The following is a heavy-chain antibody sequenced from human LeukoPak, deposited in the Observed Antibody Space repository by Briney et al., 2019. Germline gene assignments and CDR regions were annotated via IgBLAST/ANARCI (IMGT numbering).Heavy chain of an antibody. D-gene: IGHD3-22*01. CDR1: GFTFSSYA. J-gene: IGHJ4*02. Sequence: GSLRLSCVASGFTFSSYAMNWVRQAPGKGLEWVSSISGSGGSTYYADSVKGRFTISRDNSKNTLCLQMNSLTAEDTAVYYCAKSAYFYYDSSGYYHTDYWGQGTLVTVSS. CDR2: ISGSGGST. CDR3: AKSAYFYYDSSGYYHTDY. V-gene: IGHV3-23*01.